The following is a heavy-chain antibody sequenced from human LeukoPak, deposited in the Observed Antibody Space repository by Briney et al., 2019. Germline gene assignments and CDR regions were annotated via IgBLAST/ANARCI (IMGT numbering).Heavy chain of an antibody. CDR3: ARGYCSGGSCYFNYFDY. D-gene: IGHD2-15*01. CDR1: GFTFSSYA. CDR2: ISSSSSYI. J-gene: IGHJ4*02. V-gene: IGHV3-21*01. Sequence: GGSLRLSCAASGFTFSSYAMSWVRQAPGKRLEWVSSISSSSSYIYYADSVKGRFTISRDNAKNSLYLQMNSLRAEDTAVYYCARGYCSGGSCYFNYFDYWGQGTLVTVSS.